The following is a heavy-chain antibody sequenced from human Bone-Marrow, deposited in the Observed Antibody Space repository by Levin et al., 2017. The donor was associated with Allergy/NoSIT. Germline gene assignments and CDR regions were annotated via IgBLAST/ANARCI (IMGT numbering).Heavy chain of an antibody. CDR3: ARGPPGPYCSSTSCRQGDY. CDR2: IYYSGST. J-gene: IGHJ4*02. D-gene: IGHD2-2*01. Sequence: WVWIRQHPGKGLEWIGYIYYSGSTYYNPSLKSRVTISVDTSKNQFSLKLSSVTAADTAVYYCARGPPGPYCSSTSCRQGDYWGQGTLVTVSS. V-gene: IGHV4-31*02.